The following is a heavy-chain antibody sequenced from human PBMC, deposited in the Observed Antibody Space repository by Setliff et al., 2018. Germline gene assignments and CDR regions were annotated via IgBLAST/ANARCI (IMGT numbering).Heavy chain of an antibody. CDR1: GLTFSGAW. D-gene: IGHD1-26*01. V-gene: IGHV3-15*07. CDR3: TTDPQWGH. CDR2: IKSKTDGETT. Sequence: PGGSLRLSCAVPGLTFSGAWLNWVRQAPGKGLEWVGRIKSKTDGETTDYVAPVKDRFTISRDDSKSTLYLQMNSLKIEDTAVYYCTTDPQWGHWGQGTPVTVSS. J-gene: IGHJ4*02.